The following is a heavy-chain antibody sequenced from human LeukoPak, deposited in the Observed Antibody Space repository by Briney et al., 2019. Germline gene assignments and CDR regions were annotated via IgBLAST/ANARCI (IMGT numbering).Heavy chain of an antibody. CDR1: GFTVSSNY. D-gene: IGHD3-22*01. Sequence: GGSLRLSCAASGFTVSSNYMSWVRQAPGKGREWVSVIYSGGSTYYADSVKGRFIISRDNSKNTLYLQMNSLRVEDTAVYYCARTMRNWFDPWGQGTLVTVSS. CDR3: ARTMRNWFDP. V-gene: IGHV3-66*01. CDR2: IYSGGST. J-gene: IGHJ5*02.